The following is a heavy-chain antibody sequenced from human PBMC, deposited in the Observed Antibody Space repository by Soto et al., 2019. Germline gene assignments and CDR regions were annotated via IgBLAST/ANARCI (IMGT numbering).Heavy chain of an antibody. CDR1: GLNFRSYA. CDR2: ISGSGGST. J-gene: IGHJ3*02. Sequence: EVQLLESGGGLVQPGGSLRLSCAAAGLNFRSYAMSWVRQAPGKGLEWVSAISGSGGSTYYADSVKGRFTISRDTSKNTLYLHRNSLRAEDTAVYYCATWDIVATISGRDACDSWGKGTKVTVSS. CDR3: ATWDIVATISGRDACDS. D-gene: IGHD5-12*01. V-gene: IGHV3-23*01.